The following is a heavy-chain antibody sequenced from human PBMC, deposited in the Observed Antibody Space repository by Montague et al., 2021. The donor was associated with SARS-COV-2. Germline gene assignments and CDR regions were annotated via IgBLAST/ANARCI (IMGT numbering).Heavy chain of an antibody. Sequence: SETLSLTCTVSGGSISSYYWSWIRQPPGKGLEWIGYIYYSGSTNYNPSLRSRVTVSVDTSKNQFSLKLSSVTAADTAVYYCARGSGWMGNDFDIWGQGTTVTVSS. CDR1: GGSISSYY. D-gene: IGHD6-19*01. J-gene: IGHJ3*02. CDR2: IYYSGST. CDR3: ARGSGWMGNDFDI. V-gene: IGHV4-59*01.